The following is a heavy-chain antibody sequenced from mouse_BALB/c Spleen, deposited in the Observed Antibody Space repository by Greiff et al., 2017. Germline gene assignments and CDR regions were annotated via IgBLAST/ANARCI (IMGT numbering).Heavy chain of an antibody. J-gene: IGHJ1*01. CDR3: ARLGGLRYWYFDV. D-gene: IGHD2-4*01. CDR2: ISSGGGST. CDR1: GFAFSSYD. Sequence: EVKLVESGGGLVKPGGSLKLSCAASGFAFSSYDMSWVRQTPEKRLEWVAYISSGGGSTYYPDTVKGRFTISRDNAKNTLYLQMSSLKSEDTAMYYCARLGGLRYWYFDVWGAGTTVTVSS. V-gene: IGHV5-12-1*01.